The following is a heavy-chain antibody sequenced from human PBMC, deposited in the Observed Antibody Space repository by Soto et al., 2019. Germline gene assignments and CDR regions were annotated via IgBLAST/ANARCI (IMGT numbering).Heavy chain of an antibody. V-gene: IGHV4-31*03. Sequence: QVQLQESGPGLAKPSQTLSLTCTVSGGSISSGDNYWSWIRQHLGKGLEWIAFIYYSGSTYYNPSLKSRVTISVDTSKNQFSLKLSSVTAADTAVYYCARAPQLLFYYYYYMDVWGKGTTVTVSS. D-gene: IGHD2-2*01. J-gene: IGHJ6*03. CDR3: ARAPQLLFYYYYYMDV. CDR2: IYYSGST. CDR1: GGSISSGDNY.